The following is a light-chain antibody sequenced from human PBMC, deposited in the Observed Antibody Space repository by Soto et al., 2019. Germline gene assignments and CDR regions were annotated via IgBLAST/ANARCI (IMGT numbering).Light chain of an antibody. J-gene: IGLJ2*01. CDR1: SNDVGGYKY. Sequence: QSALTQPPSASGSPGQSVTISCTGTSNDVGGYKYVSWYQQHPGKAPKLMIYEVTQRPSGIPDRFSGSKSGNMAYLTVSGLQADDEADYFCSSYAGTNDYVVFGGGTKLTVL. V-gene: IGLV2-8*01. CDR2: EVT. CDR3: SSYAGTNDYVV.